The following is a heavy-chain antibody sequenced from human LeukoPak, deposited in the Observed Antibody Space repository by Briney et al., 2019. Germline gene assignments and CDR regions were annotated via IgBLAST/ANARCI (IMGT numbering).Heavy chain of an antibody. V-gene: IGHV4-59*01. CDR1: GGSISSYY. CDR2: IYYSGST. CDR3: ARDHSYGYGADWFDP. J-gene: IGHJ5*02. D-gene: IGHD5-18*01. Sequence: SETLSLTCTVSGGSISSYYWSWIRQPPGKGLEWIGYIYYSGSTNYNPSLKSRVTISVDTSKNQFSLKLSSVTAADTAVYHCARDHSYGYGADWFDPWGQGTLVTVSS.